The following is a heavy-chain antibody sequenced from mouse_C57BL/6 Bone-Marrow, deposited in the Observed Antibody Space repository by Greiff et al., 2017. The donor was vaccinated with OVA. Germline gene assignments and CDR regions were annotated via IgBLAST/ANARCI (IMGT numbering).Heavy chain of an antibody. J-gene: IGHJ3*01. V-gene: IGHV1-72*01. CDR3: ARPYYDYDGFAY. CDR2: IDPNSVGN. Sequence: QVQLQQPGAELVKPGASVKLSCKASGYTFTSYWMQWVKQRPGRGLEWIGRIDPNSVGNKYNEKFKRKSKLTVDNHSSTAYMQLSSLTSDDSAVYYCARPYYDYDGFAYWGQVTLVTVSA. CDR1: GYTFTSYW. D-gene: IGHD2-4*01.